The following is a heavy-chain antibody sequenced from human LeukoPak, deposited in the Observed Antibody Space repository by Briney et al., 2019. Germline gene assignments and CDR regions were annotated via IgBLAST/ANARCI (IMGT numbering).Heavy chain of an antibody. CDR3: AKATGYLL. V-gene: IGHV3-23*01. J-gene: IGHJ4*02. CDR2: ISNSDYST. D-gene: IGHD1-14*01. CDR1: GFTFSSYA. Sequence: GGSLRLSCAASGFTFSSYAMSWVRQAPGKGLEWVSTISNSDYSTYYADSVKGRFTISRANSENTLYLQMNNLRAEDTAVYYCAKATGYLLWGQGTLVTVPS.